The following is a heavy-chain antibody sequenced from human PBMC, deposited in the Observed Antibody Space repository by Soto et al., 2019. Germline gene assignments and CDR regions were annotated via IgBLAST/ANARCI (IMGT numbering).Heavy chain of an antibody. Sequence: SVKVSCKASGGTFSSYAISWGRQAPGQGLEWMGGIIPIFGTANYAQKFQGRVTITADESTSTAYMELSSLRSEDTAVYYCARGYDSSGYPSFWGQGTLVTVSS. CDR3: ARGYDSSGYPSF. CDR2: IIPIFGTA. J-gene: IGHJ4*02. D-gene: IGHD3-22*01. CDR1: GGTFSSYA. V-gene: IGHV1-69*13.